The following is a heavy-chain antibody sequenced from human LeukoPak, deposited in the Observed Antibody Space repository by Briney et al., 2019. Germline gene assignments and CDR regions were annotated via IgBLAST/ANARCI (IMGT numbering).Heavy chain of an antibody. CDR1: GFTFSSYS. V-gene: IGHV3-48*04. D-gene: IGHD2-21*02. Sequence: GGSLRLSCAASGFTFSSYSMNWVRQAPGKGLEWVSYISSSSNTIYYADSVEGRFTISRDNAKNSLYLQMNSLRAEDTAVYYCARRGSGDYHFDYWGQGTLVTVSS. CDR3: ARRGSGDYHFDY. J-gene: IGHJ4*02. CDR2: ISSSSNTI.